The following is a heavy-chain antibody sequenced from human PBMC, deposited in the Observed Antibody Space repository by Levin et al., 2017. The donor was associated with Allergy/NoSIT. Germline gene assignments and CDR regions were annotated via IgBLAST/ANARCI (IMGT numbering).Heavy chain of an antibody. D-gene: IGHD1-1*01. J-gene: IGHJ6*03. Sequence: RASVKVSCQGSGYSFTSYWIGWVRQIPGKGLEWMGIIYPGDSDTRYSPSFQGQVTISADKSISTAYLQWSSLQASDTAIYYCARRGTRDYDYYVDVWGEETTVTVS. CDR2: IYPGDSDT. V-gene: IGHV5-51*01. CDR1: GYSFTSYW. CDR3: ARRGTRDYDYYVDV.